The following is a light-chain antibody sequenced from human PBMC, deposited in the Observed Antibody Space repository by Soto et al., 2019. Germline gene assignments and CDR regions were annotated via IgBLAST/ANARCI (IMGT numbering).Light chain of an antibody. J-gene: IGLJ1*01. V-gene: IGLV1-40*01. CDR2: ANT. CDR3: ISYRGSDTSYV. Sequence: QSVLTQPPSVSGAPGQRVTISCTGSSSNIGAGYDVHWYQQLPGTTPKLVIYANTNRPSGVPDRFSGSNSGTSASLAITGLQAEDEADYYCISYRGSDTSYVFGTGTKLTVL. CDR1: SSNIGAGYD.